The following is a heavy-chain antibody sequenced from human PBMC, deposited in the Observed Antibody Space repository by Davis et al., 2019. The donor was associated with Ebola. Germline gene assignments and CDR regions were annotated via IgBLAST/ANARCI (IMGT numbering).Heavy chain of an antibody. CDR2: IKYDGSEK. CDR3: VKDSGWAMSP. Sequence: PGGSLRLSCAASGFTLSKYGMTWVPQAPEKGLEWGGKIKYDGSEKYYLDSVKGRFTISRDNDKNSLFLQMNNLRAEDTAVYYCVKDSGWAMSPWGQGTMVTVSS. V-gene: IGHV3-7*03. CDR1: GFTLSKYG. J-gene: IGHJ4*02. D-gene: IGHD6-19*01.